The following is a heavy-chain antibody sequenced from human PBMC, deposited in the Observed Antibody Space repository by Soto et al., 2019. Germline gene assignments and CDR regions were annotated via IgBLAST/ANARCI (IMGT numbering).Heavy chain of an antibody. CDR1: GFSISDDY. CDR3: ARDSGSSKYGLDV. CDR2: ISSSSIYT. V-gene: IGHV3-11*06. D-gene: IGHD6-13*01. Sequence: QVQLVESGGGLVKPGGSLRLSCVASGFSISDDYMTWISQAPGKGLEWVSHISSSSIYTSYAHSVKGGFTSSRDNAKNSLYLQMNSLTSEDTAVYYCARDSGSSKYGLDVWGQGTMVIVSS. J-gene: IGHJ6*02.